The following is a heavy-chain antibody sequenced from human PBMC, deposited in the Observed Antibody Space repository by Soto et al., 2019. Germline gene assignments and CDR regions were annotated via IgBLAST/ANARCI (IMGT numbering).Heavy chain of an antibody. J-gene: IGHJ6*02. CDR3: ARLYDSSGYYPYGMDV. CDR2: ISYDGGNK. Sequence: PGGSLRLSCAASGFSVTSNYMHWVRQAPGKGLEWVALISYDGGNKYYVDSVKGRFTISRDKSRNTLYLQMNSLRAEDTAVYYCARLYDSSGYYPYGMDVWGQGTTVTVSS. CDR1: GFSVTSNY. D-gene: IGHD3-22*01. V-gene: IGHV3-30*03.